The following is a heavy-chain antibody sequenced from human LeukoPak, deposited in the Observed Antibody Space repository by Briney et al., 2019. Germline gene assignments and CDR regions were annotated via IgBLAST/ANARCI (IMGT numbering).Heavy chain of an antibody. CDR2: ISSSSCYI. CDR1: GFTFSSYS. CDR3: ARVAGTEVDY. Sequence: KPGGSLRLSCAASGFTFSSYSMNWVRQAPGKGLEWVSSISSSSCYIYYADSVKGRFPVSRDNAKNSLYLQMNSLRAEDTAVYYGARVAGTEVDYWGQGTLVTVSS. D-gene: IGHD6-19*01. J-gene: IGHJ4*02. V-gene: IGHV3-21*01.